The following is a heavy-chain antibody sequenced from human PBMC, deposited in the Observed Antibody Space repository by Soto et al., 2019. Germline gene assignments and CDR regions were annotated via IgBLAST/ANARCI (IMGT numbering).Heavy chain of an antibody. CDR3: ARVQDGAGRY. J-gene: IGHJ4*02. CDR2: IYYSGST. Sequence: PSETLSLTCTVSGGSISSGGYYWGWIRQPPGKGLELIGYIYYSGSTYYNPSLKSRVTISVDTSKNQFSLKLSSVTAADTAVYYCARVQDGAGRYWGQGTLVTISS. CDR1: GGSISSGGYY. V-gene: IGHV4-31*03. D-gene: IGHD6-19*01.